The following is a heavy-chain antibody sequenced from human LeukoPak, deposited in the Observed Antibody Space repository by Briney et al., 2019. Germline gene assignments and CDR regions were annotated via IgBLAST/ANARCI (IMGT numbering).Heavy chain of an antibody. V-gene: IGHV4-34*01. CDR3: ARRRLSSSWYYFDY. J-gene: IGHJ4*02. CDR1: GGSFSGYY. Sequence: SETLSLTCAVYGGSFSGYYWSWIRQPPGKGLEWIGEINHSGSTNYNPSLKSRVTISVDTSNNQFSLKLSSVTAADTAVYYCARRRLSSSWYYFDYWGQGTLVTVSS. CDR2: INHSGST. D-gene: IGHD6-13*01.